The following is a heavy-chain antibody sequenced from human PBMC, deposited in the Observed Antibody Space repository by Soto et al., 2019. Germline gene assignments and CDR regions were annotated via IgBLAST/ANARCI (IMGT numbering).Heavy chain of an antibody. CDR3: VRDRDIYRDMVHADL. Sequence: PGGSLRLSCAASGFTFSSYAMSWVRQAPGKGLEWVSVISGSDDSTYYADSVRGRFTISADNAENSVFLQMNSLRDEDTAVYFCVRDRDIYRDMVHADLWGQGTLVTAPQ. CDR1: GFTFSSYA. D-gene: IGHD5-18*01. J-gene: IGHJ4*01. CDR2: ISGSDDST. V-gene: IGHV3-23*01.